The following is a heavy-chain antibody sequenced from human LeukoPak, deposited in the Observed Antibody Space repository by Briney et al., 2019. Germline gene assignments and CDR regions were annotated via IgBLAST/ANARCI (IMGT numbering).Heavy chain of an antibody. CDR1: GYTFTGYY. Sequence: GASVKVSCKASGYTFTGYYMHWVRQAPGQGLEWMGWINPNSGGTNYAQKLQGRVTMTTDTSTSTAYMELRSLRSDDTAVYYCARDGISSSWYSNWFDPWGQGTLVTVSS. CDR2: INPNSGGT. J-gene: IGHJ5*02. D-gene: IGHD6-13*01. V-gene: IGHV1-2*02. CDR3: ARDGISSSWYSNWFDP.